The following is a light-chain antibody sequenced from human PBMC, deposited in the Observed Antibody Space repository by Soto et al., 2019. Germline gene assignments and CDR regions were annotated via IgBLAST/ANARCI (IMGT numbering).Light chain of an antibody. V-gene: IGLV2-14*01. CDR3: SSYTSSSV. CDR2: DVS. J-gene: IGLJ1*01. Sequence: QSVLTQPASVSGSPGQSITISCTGTRSDVGGYNYVSWYQQHPGKAPKLMIYDVSNRPSGVSNRFSGSKSGNTASLTISGLQAEDEADYYCSSYTSSSVFGTGTKVTVL. CDR1: RSDVGGYNY.